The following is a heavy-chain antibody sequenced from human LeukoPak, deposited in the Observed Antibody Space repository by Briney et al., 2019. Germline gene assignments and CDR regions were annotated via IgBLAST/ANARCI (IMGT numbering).Heavy chain of an antibody. CDR2: INPSGGST. CDR1: GYTFTNYW. Sequence: PVASVKVSCKASGYTFTNYWIYWVRQAPGQGLEWMGIINPSGGSTNYAQRFQGRATMTRDTSTNTVYMDLSSLRSEDTAVYYCARDSRRIITMVRGAQMLGNAFDIWGQGTMVTVSS. D-gene: IGHD3-10*01. V-gene: IGHV1-46*01. CDR3: ARDSRRIITMVRGAQMLGNAFDI. J-gene: IGHJ3*02.